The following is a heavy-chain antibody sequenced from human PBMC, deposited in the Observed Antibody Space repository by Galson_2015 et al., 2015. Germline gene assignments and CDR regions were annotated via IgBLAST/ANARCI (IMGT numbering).Heavy chain of an antibody. CDR3: ARGSGYYDSSGYYLTFDY. V-gene: IGHV3-48*03. Sequence: IYYADSVKGRFTISRDNAKNSLYLQMNSLRAEDTAVYYCARGSGYYDSSGYYLTFDYWGQGTLVTVSS. CDR2: I. J-gene: IGHJ4*02. D-gene: IGHD3-22*01.